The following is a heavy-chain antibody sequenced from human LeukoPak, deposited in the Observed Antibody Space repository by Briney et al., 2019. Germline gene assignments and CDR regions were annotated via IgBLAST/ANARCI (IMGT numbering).Heavy chain of an antibody. D-gene: IGHD1-14*01. V-gene: IGHV5-51*01. CDR2: IYPGDSDT. J-gene: IGHJ4*02. Sequence: GGSLKISCQGSGSIFTSYWIGGVRPLPGKGLEWMGIIYPGDSDTRYSPSFQGQVTISAEKSISTAYLQWSSLKASDTAMYYCARKRAVSGPLINWGQGTLVTVSS. CDR1: GSIFTSYW. CDR3: ARKRAVSGPLIN.